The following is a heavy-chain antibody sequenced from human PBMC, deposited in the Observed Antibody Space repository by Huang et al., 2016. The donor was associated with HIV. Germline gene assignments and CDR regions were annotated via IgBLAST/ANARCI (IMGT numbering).Heavy chain of an antibody. J-gene: IGHJ4*01. CDR1: GYTFTSYD. CDR3: ARSRILDF. V-gene: IGHV1-8*01. CDR2: MRANSGNM. Sequence: QVQLVQSGAEVKKPGASVRVSCRASGYTFTSYDINWVRQATGQRPEWMGWMRANSGNMRSAQNFQGRVIMTRNVSIDTAYMELSGLRSDDTAVYYCARSRILDFWGQGTLVIVSS.